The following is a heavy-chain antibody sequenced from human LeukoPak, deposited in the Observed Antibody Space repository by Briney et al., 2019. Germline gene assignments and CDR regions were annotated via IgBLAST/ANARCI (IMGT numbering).Heavy chain of an antibody. V-gene: IGHV3-15*01. J-gene: IGHJ4*02. CDR1: GFTFSSYG. CDR3: TTDLLEVVIATTTCGN. Sequence: GGSLRLSCAASGFTFSSYGMHWVRQAPGKGLEWVGRIKSTGYGGTTDYAAPVKGRFTISRDDSKNTLYLQMNSLKTEDTAVYYCTTDLLEVVIATTTCGNWGQGTLVTVSS. D-gene: IGHD2-21*01. CDR2: IKSTGYGGTT.